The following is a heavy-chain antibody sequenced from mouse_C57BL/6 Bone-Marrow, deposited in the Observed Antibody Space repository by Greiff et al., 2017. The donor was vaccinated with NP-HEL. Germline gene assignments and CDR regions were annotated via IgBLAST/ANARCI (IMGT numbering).Heavy chain of an antibody. V-gene: IGHV1-82*01. J-gene: IGHJ1*03. Sequence: QVQLQQSGPELVKPGASVKISCKASGYAFTSSWMHWVKQRPGKGLEWIGRIYPGDGDTNYNGKFKGKATLTADKSSSTAYMQLSSLTAVDSAVYFCARLGYFDVWGTGTTVTVSS. CDR3: ARLGYFDV. CDR1: GYAFTSSW. CDR2: IYPGDGDT.